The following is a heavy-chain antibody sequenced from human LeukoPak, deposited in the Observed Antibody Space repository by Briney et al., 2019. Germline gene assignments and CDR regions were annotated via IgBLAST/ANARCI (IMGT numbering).Heavy chain of an antibody. CDR1: GYTLTELS. D-gene: IGHD6-13*01. V-gene: IGHV1-24*01. CDR3: ATFEPQPLTYSSSWYAPFDY. CDR2: FDPEDGET. J-gene: IGHJ4*02. Sequence: ASVKVSCKVSGYTLTELSMHWVRQAPGKGLEWMGGFDPEDGETIYAQKFQGRVTMTEDTSTDTAYMELSSLRSEDTAVYHCATFEPQPLTYSSSWYAPFDYWGQGTLVTVSS.